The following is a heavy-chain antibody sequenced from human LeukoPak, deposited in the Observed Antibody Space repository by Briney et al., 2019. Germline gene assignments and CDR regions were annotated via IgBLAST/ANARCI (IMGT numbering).Heavy chain of an antibody. V-gene: IGHV4-34*01. D-gene: IGHD1-26*01. J-gene: IGHJ4*02. CDR2: INHSGST. CDR1: GGSFSGYY. CDR3: ARGPGSGSYFRVLYYFDY. Sequence: SETLSLTCAVYGGSFSGYYWSWIRQPPGKGLEWIGEINHSGSTNYNPSLKSRVTISVDKSKNQFSLKLSSVTAADTAVYYCARGPGSGSYFRVLYYFDYWGQGTLVTVSS.